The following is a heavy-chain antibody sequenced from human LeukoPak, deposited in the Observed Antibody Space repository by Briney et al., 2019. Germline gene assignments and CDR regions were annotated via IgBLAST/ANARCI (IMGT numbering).Heavy chain of an antibody. CDR1: GFTFSSYS. D-gene: IGHD3-22*01. V-gene: IGHV3-21*01. CDR2: ISSSSSYI. J-gene: IGHJ4*02. Sequence: AGGSLRLSCAASGFTFSSYSMNWVRQAPGKGLEWVSSISSSSSYIYCADSVKGRFTISRDNAKNSLYLQMNSLRAEDTAVYYCASAYYYDSSGCYPFGYWGQGTLVTVSS. CDR3: ASAYYYDSSGCYPFGY.